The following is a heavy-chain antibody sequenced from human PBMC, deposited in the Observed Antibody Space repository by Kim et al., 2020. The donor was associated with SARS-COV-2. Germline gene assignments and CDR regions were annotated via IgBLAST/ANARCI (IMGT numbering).Heavy chain of an antibody. CDR1: GFTFSSYG. CDR3: ARTEDYGDSPYYYYYGMDV. V-gene: IGHV3-33*05. D-gene: IGHD4-17*01. Sequence: GGSLRLSCAASGFTFSSYGMHWVRQAPGKGLEWVAVISYDGSNKYYADSVKGRFTISRDNSKNTRYLQMNSLRAEDTAVYYCARTEDYGDSPYYYYYGMDVWGQGTTVTVSS. J-gene: IGHJ6*02. CDR2: ISYDGSNK.